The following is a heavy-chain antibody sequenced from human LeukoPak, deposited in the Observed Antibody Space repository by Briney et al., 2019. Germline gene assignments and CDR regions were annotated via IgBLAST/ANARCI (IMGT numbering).Heavy chain of an antibody. J-gene: IGHJ4*02. D-gene: IGHD6-13*01. CDR1: GFTFSIYD. CDR2: IGTPGDT. V-gene: IGHV3-13*01. Sequence: GGSLRLSCAASGFTFSIYDMHWVRQATGKGLEWVSAIGTPGDTYYPGSVKGRFTISRENAKNSLFLQMNSLRVGDTAVYYCARGPRAYKYYSSWYFDYWGQGTLVTVSS. CDR3: ARGPRAYKYYSSWYFDY.